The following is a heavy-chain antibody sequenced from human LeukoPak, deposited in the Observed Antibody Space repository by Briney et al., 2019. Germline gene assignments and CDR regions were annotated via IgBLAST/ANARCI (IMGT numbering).Heavy chain of an antibody. V-gene: IGHV4-59*01. J-gene: IGHJ4*02. Sequence: SETLSLTCTVSGGSINNFYWYWVRQPPGKGLEWIGYIYYTGSSNYNPSLKSRVTMSVDTSKNLFSLRLTYLTAPDTGVYYCARVGGSGSSFDYWGQGTQVTVPS. CDR2: IYYTGSS. CDR3: ARVGGSGSSFDY. CDR1: GGSINNFY. D-gene: IGHD3-10*01.